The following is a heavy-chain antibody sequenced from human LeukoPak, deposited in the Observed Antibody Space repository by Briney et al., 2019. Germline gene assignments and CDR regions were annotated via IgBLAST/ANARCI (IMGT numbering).Heavy chain of an antibody. CDR1: CGSFSGSY. J-gene: IGHJ4*02. CDR3: SRGYDNEKSAY. D-gene: IGHD3-22*01. V-gene: IGHV4-34*01. CDR2: IHPSGIT. Sequence: PSETLSLTCAVYCGSFSGSYWSWIRQPPGKGLEWIGEIHPSGITNYNPSLKSRVSISIDTSKNQFSLSLTSVTAADTAVYYCSRGYDNEKSAYWGQGTLVTVSS.